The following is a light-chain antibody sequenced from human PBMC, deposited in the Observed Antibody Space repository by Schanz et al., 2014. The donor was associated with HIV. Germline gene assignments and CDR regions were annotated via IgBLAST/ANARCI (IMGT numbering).Light chain of an antibody. CDR2: DVT. J-gene: IGLJ2*01. Sequence: QSALTQPASVSGSPGQSITISCTGTTSDVGAHNYVSWYQQLPGKAPKLIIYDVTNRPSGVSSRFSASKSANTASLTISGLQPEDEAHYYCSSYTETDTLLFGGGTKLTVL. CDR3: SSYTETDTLL. V-gene: IGLV2-14*03. CDR1: TSDVGAHNY.